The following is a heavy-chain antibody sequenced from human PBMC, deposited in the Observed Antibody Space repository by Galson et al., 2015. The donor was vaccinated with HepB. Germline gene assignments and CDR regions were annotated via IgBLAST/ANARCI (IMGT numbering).Heavy chain of an antibody. CDR3: ARAIHDYGDYYFDY. Sequence: SLRLSCAASGFTFSSYSMNWVRQAPGKGLEWVSSISSSSSYIYYADSVKGRFTISRDNAKNSLYLQMNSLRAEDTAVYYCARAIHDYGDYYFDYWGQGTLVTVSS. V-gene: IGHV3-21*01. D-gene: IGHD4-17*01. CDR1: GFTFSSYS. J-gene: IGHJ4*02. CDR2: ISSSSSYI.